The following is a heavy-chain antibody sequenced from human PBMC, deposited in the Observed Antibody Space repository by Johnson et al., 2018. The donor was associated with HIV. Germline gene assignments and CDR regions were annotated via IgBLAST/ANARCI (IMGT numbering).Heavy chain of an antibody. J-gene: IGHJ3*02. CDR2: IYWNGGCT. CDR3: ARGGWGDAFDI. CDR1: AFTFDDHG. V-gene: IGHV3-20*04. Sequence: VQLVESGGGVVRPGGSLRLSCAASAFTFDDHGMSWVRQAPGKGLEWVSGIYWNGGCTGYADSVKGRFTISRDNAKNSLSLQINSLRAEDTAVYYCARGGWGDAFDIWGQGTMVTVSS. D-gene: IGHD3-16*01.